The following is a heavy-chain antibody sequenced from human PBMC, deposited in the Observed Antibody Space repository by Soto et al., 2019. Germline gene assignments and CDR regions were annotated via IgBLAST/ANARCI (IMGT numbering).Heavy chain of an antibody. CDR2: ISASNGNT. CDR1: GYMFISYG. J-gene: IGHJ4*02. Sequence: ASVEVSCKASGYMFISYGINWVRQAPGQGLEWMGWISASNGNTKYAQNFQGRVTMTTDTSTSTAYTEMRSLRSDDTAVYYCVRDLDGSGSYYTDYWGPGTLVTVSS. CDR3: VRDLDGSGSYYTDY. D-gene: IGHD3-10*01. V-gene: IGHV1-18*01.